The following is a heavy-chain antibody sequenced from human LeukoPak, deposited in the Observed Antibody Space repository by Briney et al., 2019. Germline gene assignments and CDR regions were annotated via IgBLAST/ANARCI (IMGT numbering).Heavy chain of an antibody. V-gene: IGHV3-23*01. CDR1: GFTFSSYA. D-gene: IGHD3-10*01. CDR3: AKGLDGSGSYPY. Sequence: GGSLRLSCAASGFTFSSYAMSWVRQAPGKGLEWVSAISGSGGSTYYADSVRGRFTISRDNFKNTLYLQMNSLRAEDTAVYYCAKGLDGSGSYPYWGQGTLVTVSS. CDR2: ISGSGGST. J-gene: IGHJ4*02.